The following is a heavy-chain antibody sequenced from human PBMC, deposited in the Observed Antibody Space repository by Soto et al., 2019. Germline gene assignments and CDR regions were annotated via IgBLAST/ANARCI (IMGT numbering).Heavy chain of an antibody. CDR3: ARVGDDILTGYPTNPGFDY. V-gene: IGHV6-1*01. D-gene: IGHD3-9*01. CDR2: TYYRSKWYN. J-gene: IGHJ4*02. CDR1: GDSVSSNSAA. Sequence: SQTLSLTCVISGDSVSSNSAAWNWIRQSPSRGLEWLGRTYYRSKWYNDYAVSVKSRITINPDTSKNQFSLQLNSVTPEDTAVYYCARVGDDILTGYPTNPGFDYWGQGTLVTVSS.